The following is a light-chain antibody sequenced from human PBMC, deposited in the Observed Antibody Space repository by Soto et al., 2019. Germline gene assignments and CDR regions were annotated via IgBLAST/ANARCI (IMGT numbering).Light chain of an antibody. J-gene: IGKJ1*01. CDR1: QSVGKY. Sequence: EIVMTQSPATLSLSQGERATLSCRASQSVGKYLVWYQQKPGQAPRLLIYDASNRATGIPARFSGSGSGTDFTLTISRLEPEDFAVYYCQQYGSSRPWTFGQGTQGGYQ. CDR3: QQYGSSRPWT. V-gene: IGKV3-20*01. CDR2: DAS.